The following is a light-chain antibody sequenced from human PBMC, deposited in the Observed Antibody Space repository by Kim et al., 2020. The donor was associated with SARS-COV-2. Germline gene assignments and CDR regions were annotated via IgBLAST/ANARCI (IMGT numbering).Light chain of an antibody. CDR2: AAS. CDR3: QQTDNFPFS. J-gene: IGKJ2*01. Sequence: SASVGARVTIPCRASQAISHWLAWYQQKPGTAPRLLIYAASSLQAGVPSRFRGSGSGTDFSLTISSLQPEDFATYFCQQTDNFPFSFGQGTKLEIK. V-gene: IGKV1-12*01. CDR1: QAISHW.